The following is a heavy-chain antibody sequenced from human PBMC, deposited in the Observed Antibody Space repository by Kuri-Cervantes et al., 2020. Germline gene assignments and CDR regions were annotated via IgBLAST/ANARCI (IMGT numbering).Heavy chain of an antibody. CDR3: ARVPAGGSYYYYGMDV. V-gene: IGHV3-53*01. D-gene: IGHD3-16*01. J-gene: IGHJ6*02. CDR2: IYSGGST. Sequence: GESLKISCAASGFTVSSNYMSWVRQAPGKGLEWVSVIYSGGSTYYPGSVKGRFTISRENAKNSLYLQMNSLRAGDTAVYYCARVPAGGSYYYYGMDVWGQGTTVTVSS. CDR1: GFTVSSNY.